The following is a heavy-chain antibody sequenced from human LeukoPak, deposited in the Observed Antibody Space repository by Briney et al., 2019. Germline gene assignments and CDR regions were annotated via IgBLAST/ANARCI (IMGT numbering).Heavy chain of an antibody. CDR2: IIPIFGTA. V-gene: IGHV1-69*13. J-gene: IGHJ6*02. CDR3: ARGTDYDILTGYYRSYYYGMDV. Sequence: ASVTASCTASGGTFSSYAISWVRQAPGQGLEWMGGIIPIFGTANYAQKFQGRVTITADESTSTAYMELSSLRSEDTAVYYCARGTDYDILTGYYRSYYYGMDVWGQGTTVTVSS. D-gene: IGHD3-9*01. CDR1: GGTFSSYA.